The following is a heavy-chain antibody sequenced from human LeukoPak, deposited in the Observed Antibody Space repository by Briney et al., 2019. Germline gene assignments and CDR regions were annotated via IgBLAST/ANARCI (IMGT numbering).Heavy chain of an antibody. CDR3: ARDLVHSSGIPPVGY. CDR2: ISAYNGNT. Sequence: GASVKVSCKASGYTFTSYGISWVRQAPGQGLEWMGWISAYNGNTNYAQKFQGRVTMTTDTSTSTAYMELRSLRSDDTAVYFCARDLVHSSGIPPVGYWGQGTLVTVSS. CDR1: GYTFTSYG. D-gene: IGHD3-10*01. J-gene: IGHJ4*02. V-gene: IGHV1-18*01.